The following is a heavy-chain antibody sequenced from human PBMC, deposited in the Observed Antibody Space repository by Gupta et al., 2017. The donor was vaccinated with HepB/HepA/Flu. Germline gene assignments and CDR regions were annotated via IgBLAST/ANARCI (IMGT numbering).Heavy chain of an antibody. CDR2: IGSAGDT. Sequence: EVQLVESGGDLVQPGGSLGLSCAASGLLFRRYDLHWFRQGTGRGLEWVSSIGSAGDTYYPDSAKGRFTISRDNAKNSLHLQINNLKAGDTAVYFCARAGYSYGSDYYGLDVWDQGTTVTVSS. D-gene: IGHD5-18*01. J-gene: IGHJ6*02. CDR3: ARAGYSYGSDYYGLDV. CDR1: GLLFRRYD. V-gene: IGHV3-13*01.